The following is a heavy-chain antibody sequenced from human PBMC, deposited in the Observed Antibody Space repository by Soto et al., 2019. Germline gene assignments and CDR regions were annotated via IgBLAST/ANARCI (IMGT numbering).Heavy chain of an antibody. V-gene: IGHV1-69*01. CDR1: GGTFNTYN. D-gene: IGHD7-27*01. J-gene: IGHJ6*02. CDR3: GRDETGDSYYYYYGMDV. Sequence: QVQLVQSGAEVKKPGSSVKVSCKASGGTFNTYNINWVRQAPGQGLEWMGGILPIFGTTNYAQRFQGRVTITADDSTSTAYMELSSLRSEDTAVYYCGRDETGDSYYYYYGMDVWGQGTTVTVTS. CDR2: ILPIFGTT.